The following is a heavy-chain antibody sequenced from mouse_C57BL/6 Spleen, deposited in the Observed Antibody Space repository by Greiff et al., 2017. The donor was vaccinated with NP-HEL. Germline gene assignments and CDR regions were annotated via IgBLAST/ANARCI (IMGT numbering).Heavy chain of an antibody. D-gene: IGHD2-2*01. Sequence: VMLVESGPGLVQPSQSLSITCTVSGFSLTCYGVHWVRQSPGKGLEWLGVIWSGGSTDYNAAFISRLSISKDNSKSQVFFKMNSLQADDTSIYYCARIGYDEYYAMDYWGQGTSGTVSS. CDR3: ARIGYDEYYAMDY. CDR2: IWSGGST. CDR1: GFSLTCYG. V-gene: IGHV2-2*01. J-gene: IGHJ4*01.